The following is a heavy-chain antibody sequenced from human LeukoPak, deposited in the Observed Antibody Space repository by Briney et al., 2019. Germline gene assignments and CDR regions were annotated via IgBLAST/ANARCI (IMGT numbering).Heavy chain of an antibody. CDR1: GVSISSYY. Sequence: SETLSLTCTVSGVSISSYYWSWIRQPPGKGLEWIGYIYYSGSTNYNPSLKSRVTISVDTSKNQFSLKLSSVTAADTAVYYCARRGYSPRDAFDIWGQGTMVTVSS. CDR2: IYYSGST. J-gene: IGHJ3*02. CDR3: ARRGYSPRDAFDI. V-gene: IGHV4-59*08. D-gene: IGHD5-18*01.